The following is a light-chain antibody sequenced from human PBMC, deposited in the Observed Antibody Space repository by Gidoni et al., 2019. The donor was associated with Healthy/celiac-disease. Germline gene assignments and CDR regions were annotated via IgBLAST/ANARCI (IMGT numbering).Light chain of an antibody. CDR1: SIDVGGYNY. J-gene: IGLJ2*01. CDR3: SSYTSSSTLVV. Sequence: SALTQPASVSGSPGQSITISCTGTSIDVGGYNYVSWYQQHPGKAPKLMIYEVSNRPSGVSNRFSGSKSGNTASLTISGLQAEDEADYYCSSYTSSSTLVVFGGGTKLTVL. V-gene: IGLV2-14*01. CDR2: EVS.